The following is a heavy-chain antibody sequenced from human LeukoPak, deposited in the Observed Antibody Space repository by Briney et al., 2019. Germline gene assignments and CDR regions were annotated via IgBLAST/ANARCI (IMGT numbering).Heavy chain of an antibody. CDR3: ARDDDTSYCGGDCSYRFDP. CDR1: GYTFNTYG. J-gene: IGHJ5*02. CDR2: ISAYNGNT. V-gene: IGHV1-18*01. Sequence: ASVKVSCKASGYTFNTYGISWVRQAPGQGLEWMGWISAYNGNTNYAQKLQGRVTMTTDTSTSTAYMELRSLRSDDTAVYYCARDDDTSYCGGDCSYRFDPWGQGTLVTVSS. D-gene: IGHD2-21*02.